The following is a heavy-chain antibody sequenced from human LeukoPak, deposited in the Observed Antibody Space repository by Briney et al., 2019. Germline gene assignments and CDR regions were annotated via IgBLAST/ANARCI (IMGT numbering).Heavy chain of an antibody. CDR1: GGTFSSYA. D-gene: IGHD4-23*01. CDR2: IIPIFGTA. Sequence: EASVKVSCKASGGTFSSYAISWVRQAPGQGLEWMGGIIPIFGTANYAQKFQGRVTITADESTSTAYMELSSLRSEDTAVYYCATSGNSYYYYYMDVWGKGTTVTISS. J-gene: IGHJ6*03. CDR3: ATSGNSYYYYYMDV. V-gene: IGHV1-69*13.